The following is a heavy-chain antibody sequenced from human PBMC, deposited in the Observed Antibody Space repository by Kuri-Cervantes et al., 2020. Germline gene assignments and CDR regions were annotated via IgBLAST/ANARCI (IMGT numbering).Heavy chain of an antibody. J-gene: IGHJ5*02. CDR1: GGSISSSSYY. CDR2: IYYSGST. V-gene: IGHV4-39*07. D-gene: IGHD2-15*01. CDR3: ARDSRVGWFDP. Sequence: GSLRLSCTVSGGSISSSSYYWGWIRQPPGKGLEWIGSIYYSGSTYYNPSLKSRVTISVDTSKNQFSLKLSSVTAADTAVYYCARDSRVGWFDPWGQGTLVTVSS.